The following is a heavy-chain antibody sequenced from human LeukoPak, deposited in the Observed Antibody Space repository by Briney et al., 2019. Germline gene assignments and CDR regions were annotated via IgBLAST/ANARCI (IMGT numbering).Heavy chain of an antibody. CDR3: ARGRGTSGSNRDFYYYYYMDV. J-gene: IGHJ6*03. Sequence: ASVKVSCKASGYIFTDYAIHWLRQAPGQRPEWMGWMNGGNGNTKYSQKFQGRITLIRDTSTATAYMELSSLRHDDLAVYYCARGRGTSGSNRDFYYYYYMDVWGKGTTVTVSS. CDR2: MNGGNGNT. D-gene: IGHD2-15*01. V-gene: IGHV1-3*01. CDR1: GYIFTDYA.